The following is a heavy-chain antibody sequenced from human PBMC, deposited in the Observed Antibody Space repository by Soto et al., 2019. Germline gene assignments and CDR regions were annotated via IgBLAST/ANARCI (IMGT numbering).Heavy chain of an antibody. V-gene: IGHV3-33*01. CDR2: IWYDGSNK. CDR3: ARDSYYDFWSGYGHYYYYYMDV. Sequence: GGSLRLSCAASGFTFSSYGMHWVRQAPGKGLEWVAVIWYDGSNKYYAESVKGRFTISRDNSKNTLYLQMNSLRAEDTAVYYCARDSYYDFWSGYGHYYYYYMDVWGKGTTVTVSS. D-gene: IGHD3-3*01. CDR1: GFTFSSYG. J-gene: IGHJ6*03.